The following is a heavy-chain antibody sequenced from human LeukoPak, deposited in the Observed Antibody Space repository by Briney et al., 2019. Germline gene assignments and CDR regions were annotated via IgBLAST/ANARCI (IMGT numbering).Heavy chain of an antibody. Sequence: PSETLSLTCTVSDASIRNSNYYWGWIRQPPGKGLEWIGSIYYSGSTYYNPSLKSRVTMSVDTSKNQFSLKLSSVTAADTAVYYCARQALSIAARSSGYYCGMDVWGQGTTVTVSS. CDR1: DASIRNSNYY. CDR3: ARQALSIAARSSGYYCGMDV. V-gene: IGHV4-39*01. CDR2: IYYSGST. D-gene: IGHD6-6*01. J-gene: IGHJ6*02.